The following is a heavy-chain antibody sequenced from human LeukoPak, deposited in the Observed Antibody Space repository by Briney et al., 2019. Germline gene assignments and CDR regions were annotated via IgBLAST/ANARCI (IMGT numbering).Heavy chain of an antibody. D-gene: IGHD2-2*01. J-gene: IGHJ6*04. CDR2: ISSSSSYI. V-gene: IGHV3-21*01. CDR3: ALDPLVVPDDYYYYGMDV. CDR1: GFTFSSYS. Sequence: GGSLRLSRAASGFTFSSYSMNWVRQAPGKGLEWVSSISSSSSYIYYADSVKGRFTISRDNAKNSLYLQMNSLRAEDTAVYYCALDPLVVPDDYYYYGMDVWGKGTTVTVSS.